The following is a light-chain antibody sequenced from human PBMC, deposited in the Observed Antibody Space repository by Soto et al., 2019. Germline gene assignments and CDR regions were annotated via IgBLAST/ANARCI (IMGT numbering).Light chain of an antibody. V-gene: IGKV3-15*01. Sequence: ILMTQSPATVSVSPGESATLSCRASQNIYYNVAWYQQRPGQAPRLLIYRASTRAPGVPARFSGSGSGTELTLTISSLQPEDFTVYSCLQYHNLWAFGQGTQVDIK. CDR1: QNIYYN. CDR2: RAS. J-gene: IGKJ1*01. CDR3: LQYHNLWA.